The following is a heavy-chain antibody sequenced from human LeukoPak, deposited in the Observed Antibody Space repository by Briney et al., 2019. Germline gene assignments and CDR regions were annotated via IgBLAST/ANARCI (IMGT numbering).Heavy chain of an antibody. CDR1: GFTFSSYW. CDR2: IKQDGSEK. J-gene: IGHJ6*03. CDR3: ARVMSASVWRSYGSYYYYYYMDI. Sequence: GGSLRLSCAASGFTFSSYWMSWVRQAPGKGLEWVANIKQDGSEKYSVDSVKGRFTISRDNAKNSMYMQMNSLRAEDTAVYYCARVMSASVWRSYGSYYYYYYMDIWGKGTTVTVSS. D-gene: IGHD3-16*01. V-gene: IGHV3-7*01.